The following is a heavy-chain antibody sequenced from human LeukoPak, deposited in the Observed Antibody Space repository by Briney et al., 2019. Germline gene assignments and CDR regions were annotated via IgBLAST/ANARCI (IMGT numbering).Heavy chain of an antibody. Sequence: ASVKLSCKASGYTFTSYYMHWVRQAPGQGLEWMGIINPSGGSTSYAQKFQGRVTMTRDTSTSTVYMELSSLRSEDAAVYYCARAGLRYFDWLRESNYYYYMDVWGKGTTVTISS. J-gene: IGHJ6*03. D-gene: IGHD3-9*01. CDR2: INPSGGST. CDR3: ARAGLRYFDWLRESNYYYYMDV. V-gene: IGHV1-46*01. CDR1: GYTFTSYY.